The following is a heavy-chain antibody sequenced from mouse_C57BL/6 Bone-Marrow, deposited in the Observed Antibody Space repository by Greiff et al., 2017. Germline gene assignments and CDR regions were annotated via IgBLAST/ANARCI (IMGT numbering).Heavy chain of an antibody. CDR3: ARQVWAWFAY. D-gene: IGHD4-1*01. Sequence: VQLVESGGDLVKPGGSLKLSCAASGFTFSSYGMSWVRQTPDKRLEWVATISSGGSYTYYPDSVKGRFTISRDNAKNTLYLQMSSLKSEDTAMYYCARQVWAWFAYWGQGTLVTVSA. CDR1: GFTFSSYG. V-gene: IGHV5-6*01. CDR2: ISSGGSYT. J-gene: IGHJ3*01.